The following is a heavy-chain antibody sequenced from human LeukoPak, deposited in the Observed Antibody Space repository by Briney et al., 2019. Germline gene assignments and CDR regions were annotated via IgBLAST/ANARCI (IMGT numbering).Heavy chain of an antibody. V-gene: IGHV1-69*06. Sequence: GASVKVSCKVSGYTLTELSMHWVRQAPGQGLEWMGGIIPIFDTANYAQKFQGRVTITADTSTSTAYMELSSLRSEDTAVYYCARGPEGYYYYYYMDVWSKGTTVTVSS. CDR2: IIPIFDTA. CDR1: GYTLTELS. CDR3: ARGPEGYYYYYYMDV. J-gene: IGHJ6*03.